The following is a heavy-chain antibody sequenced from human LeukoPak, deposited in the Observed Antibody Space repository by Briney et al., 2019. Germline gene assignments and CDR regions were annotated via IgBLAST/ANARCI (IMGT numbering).Heavy chain of an antibody. D-gene: IGHD3-22*01. J-gene: IGHJ4*02. CDR3: ARGEFTYYYDSSGPAGY. CDR1: GGSFSGYY. CDR2: INHSGST. V-gene: IGHV4-34*01. Sequence: SETLSLPCAVYGGSFSGYYWSWIRQPPGKGLEWIGEINHSGSTNYNPSLKSRVTISVDTSKNQFSLKLSSVTAADTAVYYCARGEFTYYYDSSGPAGYWGQGTLVTVSS.